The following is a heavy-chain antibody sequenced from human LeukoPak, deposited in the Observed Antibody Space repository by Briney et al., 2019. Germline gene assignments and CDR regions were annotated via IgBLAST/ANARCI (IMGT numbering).Heavy chain of an antibody. D-gene: IGHD3-3*01. CDR1: GGSISSYY. Sequence: PSETLSLTCTVSGGSISSYYWSWIRQPPGKGLEWIGYIYYSGSTNYNPSLKSRVTISVGTSKNQFSLKLSSVTAADTAVYYCARGEYDFNFYYYYMDVWGKGTTVTVSS. CDR2: IYYSGST. J-gene: IGHJ6*03. V-gene: IGHV4-59*01. CDR3: ARGEYDFNFYYYYMDV.